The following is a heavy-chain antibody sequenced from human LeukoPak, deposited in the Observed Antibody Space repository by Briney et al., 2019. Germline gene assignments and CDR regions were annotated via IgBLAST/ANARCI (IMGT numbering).Heavy chain of an antibody. J-gene: IGHJ5*02. CDR3: ARTAVAGGGWFDP. Sequence: GASVKVSCKASGHTFTGYYMHWVRQAPGQGLEWMGWINPNSGGTNYAQKFQGRVTMTRDTSISTAYMELSRLRSDDTAVYYCARTAVAGGGWFDPWGQGTLVTVSS. CDR2: INPNSGGT. V-gene: IGHV1-2*02. CDR1: GHTFTGYY. D-gene: IGHD6-19*01.